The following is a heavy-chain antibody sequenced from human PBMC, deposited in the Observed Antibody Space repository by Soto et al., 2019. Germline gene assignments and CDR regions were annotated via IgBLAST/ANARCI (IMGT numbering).Heavy chain of an antibody. J-gene: IGHJ4*02. CDR3: ARVYYYDSSGYYKFRIFDY. CDR1: GGSISSGDYY. V-gene: IGHV4-30-4*01. CDR2: IYYSGST. D-gene: IGHD3-22*01. Sequence: QVQLQESGPGLVKPSRTLSLTCTVSGGSISSGDYYWSWIRQPPGKGLEWIGYIYYSGSTYYNPYLKSRVTISVDTSKNQFSLKLSSVTAADTAVYYCARVYYYDSSGYYKFRIFDYWGQGTLVTVSS.